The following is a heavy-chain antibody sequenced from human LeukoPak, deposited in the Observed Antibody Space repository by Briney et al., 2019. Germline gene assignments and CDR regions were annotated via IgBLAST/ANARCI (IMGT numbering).Heavy chain of an antibody. D-gene: IGHD3-22*01. J-gene: IGHJ4*02. Sequence: GGSLRLSCAASGFTFSSHGMNWVRQAPGKGLEWVSGIRGDGVTTYYADSVKGRFTISRDNSKNSLYLQMNSLRAEDTAVYYCARDLYRIVVVPHYFDYWGQGTLVTVSS. CDR2: IRGDGVTT. CDR3: ARDLYRIVVVPHYFDY. CDR1: GFTFSSHG. V-gene: IGHV3-23*01.